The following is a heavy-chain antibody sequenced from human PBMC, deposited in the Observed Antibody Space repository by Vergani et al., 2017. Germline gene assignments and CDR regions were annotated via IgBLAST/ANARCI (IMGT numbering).Heavy chain of an antibody. CDR1: GGSFSSSSYY. CDR2: IYYSGST. CDR3: ARPLGFGVVIK. Sequence: QLQLQESGPGLVKPSETLSLTCTVSGGSFSSSSYYWGWIRQPPGKGLEWIGSIYYSGSTYYNPSLKSRVTISVDTSKNQFSLKLSSVTAADTAVYYCARPLGFGVVIKWGQGTLVTVSS. V-gene: IGHV4-39*01. J-gene: IGHJ4*02. D-gene: IGHD3-3*01.